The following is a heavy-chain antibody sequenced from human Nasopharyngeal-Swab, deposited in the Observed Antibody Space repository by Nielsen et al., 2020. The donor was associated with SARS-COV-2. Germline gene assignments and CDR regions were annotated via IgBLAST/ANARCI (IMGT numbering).Heavy chain of an antibody. V-gene: IGHV5-10-1*01. CDR2: IDPSDSYT. CDR3: ATSYYYGSGSYYTFSYYYGMDV. Sequence: VRQMPGKGLEWMGRIDPSDSYTNYSPSFQGHVTISADESISTAYLQWSSLKASDTAMYYCATSYYYGSGSYYTFSYYYGMDVWGQGTTVTVSS. D-gene: IGHD3-10*01. J-gene: IGHJ6*02.